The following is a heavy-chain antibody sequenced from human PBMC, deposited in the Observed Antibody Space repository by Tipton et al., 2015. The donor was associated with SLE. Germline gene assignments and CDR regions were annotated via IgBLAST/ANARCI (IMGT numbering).Heavy chain of an antibody. CDR1: GFTFSTHA. Sequence: SLRLSCAVSGFTFSTHAMHWVRQTPGKRLEWLAIIWSDGTNEYYADSVKGRFSISRDNSKNTLYLQMNGLTTEDTGVYYCAKDRWWSGTYGGPVDYWGQGTLVTVSS. CDR3: AKDRWWSGTYGGPVDY. V-gene: IGHV3-30*04. CDR2: IWSDGTNE. D-gene: IGHD1-26*01. J-gene: IGHJ4*02.